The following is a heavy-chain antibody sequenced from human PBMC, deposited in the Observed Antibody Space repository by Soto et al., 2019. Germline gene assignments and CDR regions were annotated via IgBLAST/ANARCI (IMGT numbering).Heavy chain of an antibody. CDR1: GFAFGSYW. J-gene: IGHJ3*02. CDR3: ARDVSPGSSSMYLDAFDI. V-gene: IGHV3-7*05. CDR2: IRGDGSKK. D-gene: IGHD6-13*01. Sequence: EVQLVESGGTLVQPGGSRRLSCEGSGFAFGSYWMTWVRQAPGKGLEWVANIRGDGSKKSYLDSVSGRFTIFRDNAENSLYLQMNSLRDEDTALYYCARDVSPGSSSMYLDAFDIWGQGTMVTVSS.